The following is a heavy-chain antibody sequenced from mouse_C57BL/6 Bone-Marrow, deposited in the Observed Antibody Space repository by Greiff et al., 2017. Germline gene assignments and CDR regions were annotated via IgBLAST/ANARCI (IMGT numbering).Heavy chain of an antibody. CDR1: GYSFTDYN. CDR3: TRSLYGSSSWFAC. V-gene: IGHV1-39*01. CDR2: INPNYGTT. D-gene: IGHD1-1*01. Sequence: EVQLQQSGPELVKPGASVKISCKASGYSFTDYNMNWVKQSNGKSLEWIGVINPNYGTTSYNQKFKGKATLTVDQSSSTAYMQLNSLTSEDSAVYYWTRSLYGSSSWFACWGQGTLVTVSA. J-gene: IGHJ3*01.